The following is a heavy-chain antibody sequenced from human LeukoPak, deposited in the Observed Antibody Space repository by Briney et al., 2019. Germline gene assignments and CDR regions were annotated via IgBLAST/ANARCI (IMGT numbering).Heavy chain of an antibody. CDR2: IYYSRST. CDR3: ARDRGPGYCSSTSCYGDAFDI. J-gene: IGHJ3*02. V-gene: IGHV4-59*01. D-gene: IGHD2-2*03. CDR1: GGSISSYY. Sequence: SETLSLTCTVSGGSISSYYWSWIRQPPGKGLEWIGYIYYSRSTNYNPSLKSRVTISVDTSKNQFSLKLSSVTAADTAVYYCARDRGPGYCSSTSCYGDAFDIWGQGTMVTVSS.